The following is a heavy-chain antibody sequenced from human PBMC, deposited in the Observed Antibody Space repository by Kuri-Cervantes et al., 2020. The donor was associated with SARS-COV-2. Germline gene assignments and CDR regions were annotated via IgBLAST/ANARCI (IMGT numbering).Heavy chain of an antibody. J-gene: IGHJ2*01. V-gene: IGHV3-30*18. CDR1: GFTFSSYG. D-gene: IGHD2-15*01. Sequence: GGSLRLSCAASGFTFSSYGMHWVRQAPGKGLEWVAVISYDGSNKYYADSVKGRFTISRDNSKNTLYLQMNSLRAEDTAVYYCAKVFIRGVVAAYYWYFDLWGRGTLVTASS. CDR3: AKVFIRGVVAAYYWYFDL. CDR2: ISYDGSNK.